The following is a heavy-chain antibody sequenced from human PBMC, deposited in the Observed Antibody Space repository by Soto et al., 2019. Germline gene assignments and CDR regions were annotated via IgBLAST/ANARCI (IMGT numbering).Heavy chain of an antibody. J-gene: IGHJ2*01. CDR1: GGTFSSYA. CDR3: ARAQDCGGDCYWSRRYFDL. CDR2: IIPIFGTA. V-gene: IGHV1-69*06. D-gene: IGHD2-21*02. Sequence: ASVKVSCKASGGTFSSYAISWVRQAPGQGLEWMGGIIPIFGTANYAQKFQGRVTITADKSTSTAYMELSSLRSEDTAVYYCARAQDCGGDCYWSRRYFDLWGRGTLVTVSS.